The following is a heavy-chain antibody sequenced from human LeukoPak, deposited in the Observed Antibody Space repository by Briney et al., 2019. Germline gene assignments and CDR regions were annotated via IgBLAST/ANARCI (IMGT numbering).Heavy chain of an antibody. CDR1: GFTFSSYA. CDR2: ISGSGGST. CDR3: AKATYYDYLKAGYYYGMDV. J-gene: IGHJ6*02. D-gene: IGHD3-16*01. Sequence: GGSLRLSCAASGFTFSSYAMSWVRQAPGKGLEWVSAISGSGGSTYYADSVKGRFTISRDNSKNTLHLQMNSLRAEDTAVYYCAKATYYDYLKAGYYYGMDVWGQGTTVTVSS. V-gene: IGHV3-23*01.